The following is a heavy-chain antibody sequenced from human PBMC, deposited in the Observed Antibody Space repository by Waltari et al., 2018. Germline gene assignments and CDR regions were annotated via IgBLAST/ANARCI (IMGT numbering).Heavy chain of an antibody. CDR1: GFTVSSVY. V-gene: IGHV3-66*02. CDR2: IYSDGRT. D-gene: IGHD3-16*01. Sequence: EVQLLQSGGVLVQPGGSLSLSSAGSGFTVSSVYMTWVRQDPGKGLEYVSVIYSDGRTFTADPVKGRFTISRDNYENTLYLQMNSLTTDDTAVYYCATRFQDYLDYWGQGTLVTVSS. CDR3: ATRFQDYLDY. J-gene: IGHJ4*02.